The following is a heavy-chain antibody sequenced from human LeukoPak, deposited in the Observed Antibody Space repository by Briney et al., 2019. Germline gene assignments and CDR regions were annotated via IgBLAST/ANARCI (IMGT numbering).Heavy chain of an antibody. CDR1: GGSISSSNW. V-gene: IGHV4-4*02. CDR2: IYHSGST. J-gene: IGHJ3*02. D-gene: IGHD5-18*01. Sequence: SGTLSLTCAVSGGSISSSNWWSWVRQPPGKGLEWIGEIYHSGSTNYNPSLKSRVTISVDKSKNQFSLKLSSVTAADTAVYYCATSVDTAMGWVLHDAFDIWGQGTMVTVSS. CDR3: ATSVDTAMGWVLHDAFDI.